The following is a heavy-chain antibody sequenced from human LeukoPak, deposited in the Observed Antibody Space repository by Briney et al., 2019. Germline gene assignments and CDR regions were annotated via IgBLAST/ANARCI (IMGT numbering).Heavy chain of an antibody. V-gene: IGHV3-15*01. J-gene: IGHJ4*02. D-gene: IGHD3-22*01. CDR3: TTIKSGYYFVLDY. CDR1: GFTFTNAW. CDR2: IKSKTDGETT. Sequence: GGSLRLSCAASGFTFTNAWMTWVRQAPGKGLEWVGRIKSKTDGETTDYAAPVKGRFTVSGDDSKNTLYLQMDSLKTEDTAVYYCTTIKSGYYFVLDYWGQGTLVTVSS.